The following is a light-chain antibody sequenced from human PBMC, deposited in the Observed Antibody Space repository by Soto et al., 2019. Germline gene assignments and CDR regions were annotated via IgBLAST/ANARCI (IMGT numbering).Light chain of an antibody. J-gene: IGLJ2*01. Sequence: QSVLTQPASVSESPGQSITNSCTGTSSDVGGYNYVSWYQQHPGKAPKLMIYDVSNRPSGVSNRFSGSKSGNTASLTISGLQAEDEADYYCSSYTSSSTVVFGGGTNLTVL. V-gene: IGLV2-14*01. CDR3: SSYTSSSTVV. CDR2: DVS. CDR1: SSDVGGYNY.